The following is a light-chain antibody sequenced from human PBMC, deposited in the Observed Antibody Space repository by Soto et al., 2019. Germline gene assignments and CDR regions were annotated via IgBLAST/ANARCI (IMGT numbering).Light chain of an antibody. Sequence: DIQMTQSPSSLSASVGDTVTITCRASQSISSFLNWYQQKPGKAPKLLIYGASSLQGGVPSRFSGSGSGTDFTLTISSLQPEDFATYFCQQSYNTPRTFGPGSKVDIK. CDR3: QQSYNTPRT. CDR2: GAS. V-gene: IGKV1-39*01. CDR1: QSISSF. J-gene: IGKJ3*01.